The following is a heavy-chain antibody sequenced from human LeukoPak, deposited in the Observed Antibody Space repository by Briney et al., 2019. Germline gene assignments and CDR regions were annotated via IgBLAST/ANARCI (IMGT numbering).Heavy chain of an antibody. CDR1: GGSFSGYY. J-gene: IGHJ4*02. D-gene: IGHD2-2*01. Sequence: SETLSLTCAVYGGSFSGYYWSWIRQPPGKGLEWIGEINHSGSTNYNPSLKSRVTISVDTSKNQFSLKLSSVTAADTAVYYYARGVPAAMEPNFDYWGQGTLVTVSS. CDR2: INHSGST. CDR3: ARGVPAAMEPNFDY. V-gene: IGHV4-34*01.